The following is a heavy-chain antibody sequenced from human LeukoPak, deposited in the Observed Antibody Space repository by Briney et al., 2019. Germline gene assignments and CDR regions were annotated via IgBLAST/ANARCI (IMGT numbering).Heavy chain of an antibody. D-gene: IGHD3-10*01. CDR2: INPNSGGT. Sequence: ASVKVSCKASGYTFTGYYMHWVRQAPGQGLEWMGWINPNSGGTNCAQKFQGRVTMTRDTSISTAYMELSRLRSDDTAVYYCASENYYGSGSSAPFDYWGQGTLVTVSS. V-gene: IGHV1-2*02. CDR3: ASENYYGSGSSAPFDY. CDR1: GYTFTGYY. J-gene: IGHJ4*02.